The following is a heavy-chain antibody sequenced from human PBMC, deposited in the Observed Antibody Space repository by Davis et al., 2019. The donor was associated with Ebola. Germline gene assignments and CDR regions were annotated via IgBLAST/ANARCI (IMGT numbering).Heavy chain of an antibody. D-gene: IGHD2-15*01. V-gene: IGHV3-30*03. J-gene: IGHJ6*02. CDR2: ISYDGSTE. CDR3: ARDKVAALYYYYGMDV. Sequence: GGSLRLSCAASGFSFSRYWMHWVRQAPGKGLEWVAVISYDGSTEYYADSVKGRLTVSRDDSRSTLYLQMNSLRGDDSAVYFCARDKVAALYYYYGMDVWGQGTTVTVS. CDR1: GFSFSRYW.